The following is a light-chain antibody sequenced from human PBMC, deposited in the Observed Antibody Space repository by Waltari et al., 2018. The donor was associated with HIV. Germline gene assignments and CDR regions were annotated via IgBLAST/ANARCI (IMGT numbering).Light chain of an antibody. V-gene: IGKV4-1*01. Sequence: DIVMTQSPDSLAVSLGERATINCKSSQSVLYSSNNKNYLAWYQQKPGQPPKLLIYWASTRGSGVPDRFSGSGSGTDFTLTISSLQAEDVSLYYCQQYYDTPLTFGGGTKVEIK. J-gene: IGKJ4*01. CDR2: WAS. CDR1: QSVLYSSNNKNY. CDR3: QQYYDTPLT.